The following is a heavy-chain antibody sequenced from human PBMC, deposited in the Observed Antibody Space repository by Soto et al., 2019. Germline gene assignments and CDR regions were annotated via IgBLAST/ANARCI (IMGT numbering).Heavy chain of an antibody. CDR1: GFTFSSYA. V-gene: IGHV3-30-3*01. J-gene: IGHJ6*02. CDR2: ISYDGSNK. D-gene: IGHD3-3*01. Sequence: GSLRLSCAASGFTFSSYAMHWVRQAPGKGLEWVAVISYDGSNKYYADSVKGRFTISRDNSKNTLYLQMNSLRAEDTAVYYCARDGTPITIFVVVISNYYYGMDVWGQGTTVTVSS. CDR3: ARDGTPITIFVVVISNYYYGMDV.